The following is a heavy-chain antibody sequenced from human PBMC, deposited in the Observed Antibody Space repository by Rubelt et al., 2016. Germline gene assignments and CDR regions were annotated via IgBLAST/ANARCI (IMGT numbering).Heavy chain of an antibody. Sequence: WMGGIIPILGIANYAQKFQGRVTITADKSTSTAYMELSSLRSEDTAVYYCARYYGDYSYYYYGMDVWGQGTTVTVSS. V-gene: IGHV1-69*10. D-gene: IGHD4-17*01. J-gene: IGHJ6*02. CDR3: ARYYGDYSYYYYGMDV. CDR2: IIPILGIA.